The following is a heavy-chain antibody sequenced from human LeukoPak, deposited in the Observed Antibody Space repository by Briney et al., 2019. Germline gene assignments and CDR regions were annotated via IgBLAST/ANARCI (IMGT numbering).Heavy chain of an antibody. CDR1: GFTFSSYS. CDR3: VRDTLCCFDP. V-gene: IGHV3-48*02. Sequence: SGGSLGLLCAASGFTFSSYSVNWVRQAPGKGLEWISYIGPSSVNIGYADSVKGRCTVSRDNAKNSLFLQMNSLTDEDTAVYYCVRDTLCCFDPWGQGTLVTVSS. CDR2: IGPSSVNI. J-gene: IGHJ5*02. D-gene: IGHD2/OR15-2a*01.